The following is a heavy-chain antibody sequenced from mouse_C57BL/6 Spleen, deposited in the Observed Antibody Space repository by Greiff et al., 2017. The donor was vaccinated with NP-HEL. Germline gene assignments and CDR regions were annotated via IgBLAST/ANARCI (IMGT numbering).Heavy chain of an antibody. V-gene: IGHV1-59*01. CDR2: IDPSDSYT. CDR3: ARKGIYYDYDGYAMDY. Sequence: QVQLQQPGAELVRPGTSVKLSCKASGYTFTSYWMHWVKQRPGQGLEWIGVIDPSDSYTNYNQKFKGKATLTVDTSSSTAYMQLSSLTSDDSAVYYCARKGIYYDYDGYAMDYWGQGTSVTVSS. J-gene: IGHJ4*01. CDR1: GYTFTSYW. D-gene: IGHD2-4*01.